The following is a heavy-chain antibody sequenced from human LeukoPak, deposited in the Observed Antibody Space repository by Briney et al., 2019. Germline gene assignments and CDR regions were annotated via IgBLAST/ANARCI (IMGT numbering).Heavy chain of an antibody. CDR1: GYSFTAYY. D-gene: IGHD1-26*01. CDR2: INPNSGGT. V-gene: IGHV1-2*02. CDR3: ARDSGIYRDGFDI. J-gene: IGHJ3*02. Sequence: ASVKVSCKASGYSFTAYYMHWVRQAPGQGLEWMGWINPNSGGTNYAQKFQGRVTMTRDTSITTAYMELSRLRSDDTVVYYCARDSGIYRDGFDIWGQGTMVTVSS.